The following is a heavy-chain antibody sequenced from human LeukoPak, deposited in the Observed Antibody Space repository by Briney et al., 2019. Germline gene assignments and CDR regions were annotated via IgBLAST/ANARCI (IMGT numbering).Heavy chain of an antibody. V-gene: IGHV4-61*05. J-gene: IGHJ6*03. CDR1: GGSISSSSYY. Sequence: PSETLSLTCTVSGGSISSSSYYWGWIRQPPGKGLEWIGYIYYSGSTNYNPSLKSRVTISVDTSKNQFSLKLSSVTAADTAVYYCARGPYCSGGSCYDGIGNYYYYMDVWGKGPRSPSP. CDR3: ARGPYCSGGSCYDGIGNYYYYMDV. D-gene: IGHD2-15*01. CDR2: IYYSGST.